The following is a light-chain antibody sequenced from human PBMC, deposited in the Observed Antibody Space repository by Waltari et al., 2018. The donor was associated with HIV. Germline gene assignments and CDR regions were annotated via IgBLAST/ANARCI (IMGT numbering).Light chain of an antibody. Sequence: SYVLTQPPSVSVAPGKTATLTCGGNNMGFQSVHWYQQRPGQAPVLVISYDSDRPSGIPVRFSGSNSGNTATLTISRVEGGDEATYSCQVWEINSDHPWVFGGGTKLTVL. CDR2: YDS. V-gene: IGLV3-21*01. CDR1: NMGFQS. J-gene: IGLJ3*02. CDR3: QVWEINSDHPWV.